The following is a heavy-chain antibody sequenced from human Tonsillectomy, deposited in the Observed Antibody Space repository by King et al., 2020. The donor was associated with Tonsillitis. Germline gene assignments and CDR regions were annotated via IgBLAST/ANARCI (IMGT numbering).Heavy chain of an antibody. CDR2: ISGSASYI. CDR3: AREEGEGFDY. Sequence: GQLVQSGGGLVKPGGSLRLSCAASGVTFSSYSMNWVRQAPGKGLEWVSSISGSASYIYYADSVKGRFTISRDNANNSLSLPMNSLRAEDTAVYYCAREEGEGFDYWGQGTLVAVSS. D-gene: IGHD3-16*01. J-gene: IGHJ4*02. V-gene: IGHV3-21*01. CDR1: GVTFSSYS.